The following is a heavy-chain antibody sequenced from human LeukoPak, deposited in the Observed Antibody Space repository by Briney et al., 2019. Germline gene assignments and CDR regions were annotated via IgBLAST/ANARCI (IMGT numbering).Heavy chain of an antibody. CDR2: IWFGGSNE. CDR3: AKDVPLAYFDY. D-gene: IGHD6-6*01. J-gene: IGHJ4*02. V-gene: IGHV3-30*02. CDR1: GFTFSSYG. Sequence: GGSLRLSCAASGFTFSSYGMHWVRQAPGKGLEWVAVIWFGGSNEYYADSVKGRFTISRDNSKNTLYLQMNSLRAEDTAVSYCAKDVPLAYFDYWGQGTLVTVSS.